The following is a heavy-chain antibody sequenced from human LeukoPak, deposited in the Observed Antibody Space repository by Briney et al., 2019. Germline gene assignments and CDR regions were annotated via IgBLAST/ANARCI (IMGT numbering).Heavy chain of an antibody. V-gene: IGHV4-34*01. D-gene: IGHD3-3*01. CDR3: ARANYDFWSGYYRNYYYHMDV. CDR2: INHSGST. Sequence: SETLSLTCAVYGGSFSGYYWSWIRQPPGKGLEWIGEINHSGSTNYNPSPKSRVTISVDTSKNQFSLKLSSVTAADTAVYYCARANYDFWSGYYRNYYYHMDVWGKGTTVTVSS. J-gene: IGHJ6*03. CDR1: GGSFSGYY.